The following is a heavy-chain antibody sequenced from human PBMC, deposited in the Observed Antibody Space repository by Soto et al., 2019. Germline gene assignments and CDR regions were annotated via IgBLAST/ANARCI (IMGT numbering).Heavy chain of an antibody. CDR2: ISGSGGRT. CDR1: GFTFSSYA. D-gene: IGHD6-13*01. J-gene: IGHJ4*02. Sequence: EVQLLESGGGLVQPGGSLRLSCAASGFTFSSYAMSWVRQAPGKGLEWVSAISGSGGRTYYADSVKGRFTISRDNSKNTLYLQMSSLRAEDTAVYYCAKDGRIAAAGTYYFDYWGQGPLVTVSA. V-gene: IGHV3-23*01. CDR3: AKDGRIAAAGTYYFDY.